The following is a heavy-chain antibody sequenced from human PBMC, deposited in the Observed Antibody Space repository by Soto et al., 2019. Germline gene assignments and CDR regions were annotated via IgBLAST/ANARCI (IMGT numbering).Heavy chain of an antibody. Sequence: PGGSLRLSCAASGFTFSSYTMSWVRQAPGKGLEWVSAISGSGGTTNHADSVKGRFTISRDNSKNTLFLQMNSLRAEDTAVYYCIQNLMCRGDCYSFHGSWGQGTLVTVSS. V-gene: IGHV3-23*01. CDR1: GFTFSSYT. D-gene: IGHD2-21*02. J-gene: IGHJ5*02. CDR3: IQNLMCRGDCYSFHGS. CDR2: ISGSGGTT.